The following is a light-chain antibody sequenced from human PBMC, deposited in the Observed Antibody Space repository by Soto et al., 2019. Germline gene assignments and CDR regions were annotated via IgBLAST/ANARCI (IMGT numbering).Light chain of an antibody. CDR1: RSDIGDSNF. J-gene: IGLJ1*01. CDR3: ASFRSGTILV. V-gene: IGLV2-14*01. CDR2: EVN. Sequence: QSALTQPASVSGSPGQSVTISCTGPRSDIGDSNFISWYQHSPGKAPRLLIYEVNNRPSGVSKRFSGSKAGNTASLTISGLLDDDEADYFCASFRSGTILVXGSGTKAT.